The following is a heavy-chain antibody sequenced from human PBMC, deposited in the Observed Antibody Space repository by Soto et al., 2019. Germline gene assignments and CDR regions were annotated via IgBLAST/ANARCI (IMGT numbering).Heavy chain of an antibody. CDR3: ARWPQPRYTADPYAVDV. CDR1: GGTFSRSG. D-gene: IGHD3-16*02. Sequence: SVKVSCKASGGTFSRSGFSWVRQAPGQGLEWMGMIVPSLDTTNYAQKFQARVTITADEVTSTAYMELRSLRSEDTAVYYCARWPQPRYTADPYAVDVWGQGTRVTVSS. V-gene: IGHV1-69*11. J-gene: IGHJ6*02. CDR2: IVPSLDTT.